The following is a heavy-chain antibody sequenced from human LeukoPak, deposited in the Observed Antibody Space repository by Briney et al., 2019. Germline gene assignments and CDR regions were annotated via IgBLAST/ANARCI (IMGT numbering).Heavy chain of an antibody. Sequence: PSETLSLTCSVSGASVYSDSSYWTWIRQAPGKGLEWIGYIDYRGGTKYNASLKGRVTISLETSKNQFSLTLKSVIAADTAVYYCARKVATSYYDAGAYYRQPEAFDFWGQGKMVTVSS. V-gene: IGHV4-61*01. D-gene: IGHD3-22*01. CDR3: ARKVATSYYDAGAYYRQPEAFDF. CDR2: IDYRGGT. J-gene: IGHJ3*01. CDR1: GASVYSDSSY.